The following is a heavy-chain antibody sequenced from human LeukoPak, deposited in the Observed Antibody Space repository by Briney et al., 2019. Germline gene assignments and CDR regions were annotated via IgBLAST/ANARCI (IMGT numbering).Heavy chain of an antibody. D-gene: IGHD3-16*01. Sequence: SETLSLTCAVSGGSISGFYWTWIRQPPGKGLEFIGQIHYSGSTDYNPSLKSRITMSVDTSKNQFFLRLNSVTAADTAVYYCAKFGLYYNMDVWGQGTTVTVSS. CDR1: GGSISGFY. J-gene: IGHJ6*02. CDR3: AKFGLYYNMDV. V-gene: IGHV4-59*03. CDR2: IHYSGST.